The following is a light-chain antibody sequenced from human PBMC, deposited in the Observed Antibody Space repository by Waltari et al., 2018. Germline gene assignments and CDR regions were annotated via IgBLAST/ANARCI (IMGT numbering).Light chain of an antibody. J-gene: IGLJ2*01. V-gene: IGLV2-11*01. CDR3: CSYAGSYTVV. CDR2: DVS. CDR1: SNDFGGYNY. Sequence: QSALTQPRSVSGSPGQSVTISCTGPSNDFGGYNYVSCYQQHPGKAPKLMIYDVSKRPSGVPDRCSASKSGNTASLTISGLQAEDEADYYCCSYAGSYTVVFGGGTKLTVL.